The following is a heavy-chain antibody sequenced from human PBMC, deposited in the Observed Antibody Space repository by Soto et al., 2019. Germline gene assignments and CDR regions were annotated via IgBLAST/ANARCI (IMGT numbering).Heavy chain of an antibody. CDR1: GFTFSSYS. V-gene: IGHV3-21*01. D-gene: IGHD2-15*01. Sequence: EVRLVESGGGLVKPGGSRRLSCAASGFTFSSYSMNWVRQAPGKGLEWVSSISSSSSYIYYADSVKGRFTISRDNAKNSLYLQMNSLRAEDTAVYYCARDHGLSSYAFDIWGQGTMVTVSS. CDR3: ARDHGLSSYAFDI. CDR2: ISSSSSYI. J-gene: IGHJ3*02.